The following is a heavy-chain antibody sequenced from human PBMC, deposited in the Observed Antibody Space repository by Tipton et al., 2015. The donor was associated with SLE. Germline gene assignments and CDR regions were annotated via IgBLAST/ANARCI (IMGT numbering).Heavy chain of an antibody. D-gene: IGHD3-16*01. CDR3: ARDNWGKSEVLAFDI. V-gene: IGHV4-61*02. Sequence: TLSLTCTLSGGSVGSGTYYWTWIRQPAGKGLEWIGRIYTSGTTHYNPSLKSRVPISMDTSKNHFSLQLISVTAADTAVYFCARDNWGKSEVLAFDIWGPWTVVTVSA. CDR2: IYTSGTT. CDR1: GGSVGSGTYY. J-gene: IGHJ3*02.